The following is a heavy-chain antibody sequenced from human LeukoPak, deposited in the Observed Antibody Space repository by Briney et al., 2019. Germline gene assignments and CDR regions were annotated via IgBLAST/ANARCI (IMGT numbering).Heavy chain of an antibody. D-gene: IGHD1-20*01. CDR3: ARTYNWNDPYYYYMDV. Sequence: ASVKVSCKASGYTFTSYGISWVRQAPGQGLEWMGWISAYNGNTNYAQKFQGRVTMTRDTSISTAYMELSRLRSDDTAVYYCARTYNWNDPYYYYMDVWGKGTTVTVSS. CDR1: GYTFTSYG. V-gene: IGHV1-18*01. CDR2: ISAYNGNT. J-gene: IGHJ6*03.